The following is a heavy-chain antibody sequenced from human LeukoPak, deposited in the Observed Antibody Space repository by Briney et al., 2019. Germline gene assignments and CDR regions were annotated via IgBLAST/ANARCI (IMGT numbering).Heavy chain of an antibody. CDR2: VYYSGST. J-gene: IGHJ4*02. Sequence: SETLSLTCTVSGGSISSSSYYWGWIRQPPGKGLEWIGSVYYSGSTYYNPSLKSRVTISVDTSKNQFSLKLSSVTAADTAVYYCARGSYCGGDCYSGAPLWGQGTLVTVSS. V-gene: IGHV4-39*07. CDR3: ARGSYCGGDCYSGAPL. CDR1: GGSISSSSYY. D-gene: IGHD2-21*02.